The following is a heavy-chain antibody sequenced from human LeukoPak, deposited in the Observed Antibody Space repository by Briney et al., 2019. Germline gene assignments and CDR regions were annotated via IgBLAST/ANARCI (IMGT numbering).Heavy chain of an antibody. CDR3: ARGGFYCGGNCYVDY. Sequence: SETLSLTCAVYGGSFSPYYWSWIRQPPGKGLEWIGEINHSGSTNYNPSLKSRVTISVDTSKNQFSLRLSSVTAADTAVYYCARGGFYCGGNCYVDYWGQGTLVTVSS. J-gene: IGHJ4*02. D-gene: IGHD2-21*02. V-gene: IGHV4-34*01. CDR1: GGSFSPYY. CDR2: INHSGST.